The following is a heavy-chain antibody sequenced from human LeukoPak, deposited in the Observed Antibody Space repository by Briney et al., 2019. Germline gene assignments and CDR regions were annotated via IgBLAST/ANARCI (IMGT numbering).Heavy chain of an antibody. Sequence: AGGSLRLSCAASGFTFSRYWMSWVRQAAGKGLEWVANIKQDGSEKYYVDSVKGRFTLSTDNAKNSLYLQMNTLRADDTAVYYCARDVYSSSSFDCWGQGTLVTVSS. D-gene: IGHD6-6*01. V-gene: IGHV3-7*01. J-gene: IGHJ4*02. CDR2: IKQDGSEK. CDR1: GFTFSRYW. CDR3: ARDVYSSSSFDC.